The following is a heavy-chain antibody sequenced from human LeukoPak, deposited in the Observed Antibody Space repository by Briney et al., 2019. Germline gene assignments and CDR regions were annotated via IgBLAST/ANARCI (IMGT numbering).Heavy chain of an antibody. J-gene: IGHJ5*02. D-gene: IGHD4-17*01. V-gene: IGHV3-9*01. CDR2: IGWNSGSI. CDR3: AKIGRDYGDREVS. CDR1: GFTFDDYA. Sequence: GRSLRLSCAASGFTFDDYAMHWVRQAPGKGLEWVSGIGWNSGSIGYADSVKGRFTISRDNSKNTLYLQMHSLRAEDTAVYYCAKIGRDYGDREVSWGQGTLVTVSS.